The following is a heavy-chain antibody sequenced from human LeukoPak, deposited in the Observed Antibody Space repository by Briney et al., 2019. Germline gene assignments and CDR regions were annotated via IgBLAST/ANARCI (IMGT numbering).Heavy chain of an antibody. D-gene: IGHD6-6*01. Sequence: GGSLRLSCAASGFTFSSYYMNWVRQAPGKGLEWVSAISGSGGSTYYADSVKGRFTISRDNSKNTLYLQMNSLRAEDTAVYYCAIMYSSSSYQADAMDYFDYWGQGTLVTVSS. J-gene: IGHJ4*02. CDR2: ISGSGGST. V-gene: IGHV3-23*01. CDR1: GFTFSSYY. CDR3: AIMYSSSSYQADAMDYFDY.